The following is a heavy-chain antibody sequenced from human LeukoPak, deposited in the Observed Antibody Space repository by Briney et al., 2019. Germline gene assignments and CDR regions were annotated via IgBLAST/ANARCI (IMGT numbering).Heavy chain of an antibody. J-gene: IGHJ4*02. CDR1: AGSFSSGNYY. CDR2: IHYSGNT. D-gene: IGHD3-22*01. Sequence: SETLSLTCTVSAGSFSSGNYYWGWIRQPPGKGLEWIGRIHYSGNTYYNPSLKSRVTISVDTSQSQFSLKLSSVTAADRAVYYCARHEGSYYDKSGYTFDCWGQGTLVTVSS. V-gene: IGHV4-39*01. CDR3: ARHEGSYYDKSGYTFDC.